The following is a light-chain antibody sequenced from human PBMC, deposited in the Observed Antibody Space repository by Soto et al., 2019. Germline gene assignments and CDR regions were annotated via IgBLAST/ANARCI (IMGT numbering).Light chain of an antibody. V-gene: IGKV3-15*01. CDR1: QSVGSL. CDR3: QQYNEWPIP. CDR2: RAS. Sequence: VVTLYKKTLSLSHGGIATLVCRASQSVGSLLAWYQQKPGQAPRLLIYRASSRATGISGSFSGSGSGTEFTLTITSLQSEDFAVYYCQQYNEWPIPFAQVTRLEV. J-gene: IGKJ5*01.